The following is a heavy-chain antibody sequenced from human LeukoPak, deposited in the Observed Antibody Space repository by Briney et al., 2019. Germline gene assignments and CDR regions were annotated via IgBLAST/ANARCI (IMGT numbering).Heavy chain of an antibody. J-gene: IGHJ3*02. CDR1: GFTFDDYA. V-gene: IGHV3-9*01. CDR2: ISWNSGSI. Sequence: PGRSLRLSCAASGFTFDDYAMHWVRQAPGKGLEWVSGISWNSGSIGYADSVKGRFTISRDNAKNSLYLQMNSLRAEDTALYYCAKDHTSKVNAFDIWGQGTMVTVSS. CDR3: AKDHTSKVNAFDI.